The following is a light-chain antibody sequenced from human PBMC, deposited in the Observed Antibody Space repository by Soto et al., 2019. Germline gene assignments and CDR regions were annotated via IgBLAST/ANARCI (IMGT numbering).Light chain of an antibody. J-gene: IGKJ4*01. CDR2: DAS. CDR3: QQSHHLPF. V-gene: IGKV1-33*01. CDR1: QDMKNY. Sequence: DIQMTQSPSSLSASVGDRVTITCRASQDMKNYLNWYQHKPGKAPKLLIYDASFLETGVPSRFSGSGSGTAFTFTISRMPPEDIALFYCQQSHHLPFFGGGTKVEI.